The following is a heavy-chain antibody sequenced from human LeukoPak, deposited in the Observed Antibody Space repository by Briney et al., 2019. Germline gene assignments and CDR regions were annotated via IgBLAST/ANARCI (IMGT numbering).Heavy chain of an antibody. CDR3: ARDIAHCSGDICYNIRFDF. Sequence: SGGSLRLSCAASGFTFSDYYMSWLRQAPGKGLEWVSYISSCGSTIYSADSVKGRFTSSRDNAKNSLYRQMASLRAEDTAVYYCARDIAHCSGDICYNIRFDFWGQGTLVTVSS. CDR1: GFTFSDYY. D-gene: IGHD2-15*01. CDR2: ISSCGSTI. J-gene: IGHJ5*01. V-gene: IGHV3-11*04.